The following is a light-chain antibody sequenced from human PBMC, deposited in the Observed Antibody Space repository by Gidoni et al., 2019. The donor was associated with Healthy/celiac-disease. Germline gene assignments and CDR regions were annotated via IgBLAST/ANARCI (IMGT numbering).Light chain of an antibody. CDR1: QSVSSN. Sequence: EIVMTQSPATLSVSPGERATLSCRASQSVSSNLAWYQQKPHQAPRLLIYGASTRATGIPARFSGSGSGTEFTLTISSLQSEDFAVYYCQQYNNWPQTFGGXTKVEIK. CDR2: GAS. J-gene: IGKJ4*01. CDR3: QQYNNWPQT. V-gene: IGKV3-15*01.